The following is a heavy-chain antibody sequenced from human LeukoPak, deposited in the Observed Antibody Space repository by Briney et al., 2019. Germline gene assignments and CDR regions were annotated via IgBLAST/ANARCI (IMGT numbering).Heavy chain of an antibody. J-gene: IGHJ5*02. Sequence: SETLSLTCTVSGGSISSSSYYWGWIRQPPGKGLEWIGSIYYSGSTYYNPSLKSRVTISVDTSKNQFSLKLSSVTAADTAVYYCARVSYSLFDPWGQGTLVTVSS. CDR3: ARVSYSLFDP. CDR2: IYYSGST. D-gene: IGHD3-10*01. CDR1: GGSISSSSYY. V-gene: IGHV4-39*07.